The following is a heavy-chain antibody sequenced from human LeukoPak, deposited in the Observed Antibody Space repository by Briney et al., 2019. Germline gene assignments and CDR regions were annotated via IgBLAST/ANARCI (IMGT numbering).Heavy chain of an antibody. J-gene: IGHJ5*02. CDR1: GGSFSGYY. CDR3: ARAGGYGSGSYYNSHNWFDP. CDR2: INHSGST. V-gene: IGHV4-34*01. D-gene: IGHD3-10*01. Sequence: SETLSLTCAVYGGSFSGYYWSWIRQPPGKGLEWIGEINHSGSTNYNPSLKSRVTISVDTFKNQFPLKLSSVTAADTAVYYCARAGGYGSGSYYNSHNWFDPWGQGTLVTVSS.